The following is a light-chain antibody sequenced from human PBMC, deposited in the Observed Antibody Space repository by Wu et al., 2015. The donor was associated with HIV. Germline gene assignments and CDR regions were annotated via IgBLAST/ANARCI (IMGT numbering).Light chain of an antibody. CDR1: QSVSSN. V-gene: IGKV3-15*01. CDR2: AAS. Sequence: EVVMTQSPATLSVSPGERATFSCRASQSVSSNFAWYQHKPGQAPRLLIYAASTRATGIPARFSGSGSGTEFTLTISSMQSEDFAVYYCQQYNNWPRTFGQGTKVEIK. CDR3: QQYNNWPRT. J-gene: IGKJ1*01.